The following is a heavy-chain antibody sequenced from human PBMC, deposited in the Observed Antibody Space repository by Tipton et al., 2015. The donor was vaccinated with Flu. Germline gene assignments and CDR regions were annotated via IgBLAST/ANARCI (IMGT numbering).Heavy chain of an antibody. CDR1: GGSISGGNYY. V-gene: IGHV4-61*10. Sequence: TLSLTCTVSGGSISGGNYYWSWIRQPAGKGLEWIGDIHYSGSTNYNPSLKSRVTISLDTSKNQFSLKLYSVTAADTAVYYCARANYYDSYPYFYGIDVWGQGTTVTVSS. J-gene: IGHJ6*02. CDR3: ARANYYDSYPYFYGIDV. CDR2: IHYSGST. D-gene: IGHD3-22*01.